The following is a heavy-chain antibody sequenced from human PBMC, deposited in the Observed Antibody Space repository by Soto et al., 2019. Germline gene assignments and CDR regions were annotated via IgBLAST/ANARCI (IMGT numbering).Heavy chain of an antibody. CDR1: GYTFTSYA. J-gene: IGHJ3*02. CDR2: INAGNGNT. CDR3: AGGRVLRYFDWFEDAFDI. D-gene: IGHD3-9*01. Sequence: QVQLVQSGAEVKKPGASVKVSCKASGYTFTSYAMHWVRQAPGQRLEWMGWINAGNGNTKYSQKFQGRVTITRDTSASTAYMELSSLRSEDTAVYYCAGGRVLRYFDWFEDAFDIWGQGTMVTVSS. V-gene: IGHV1-3*01.